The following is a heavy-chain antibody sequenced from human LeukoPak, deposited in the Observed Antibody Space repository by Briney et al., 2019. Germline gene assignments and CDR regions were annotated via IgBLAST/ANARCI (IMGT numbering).Heavy chain of an antibody. CDR3: ARAYSYVSIDP. V-gene: IGHV1-2*02. CDR2: INPNSGGT. D-gene: IGHD5-18*01. J-gene: IGHJ5*02. CDR1: GYTFTDYY. Sequence: ASVTVSCKASGYTFTDYYMHWVRQAPGQGLEWMGWINPNSGGTNYAQKFQGRVTMTRDTSISTAYMELSRLRSDDTAVYYCARAYSYVSIDPWGQGTLVTVSS.